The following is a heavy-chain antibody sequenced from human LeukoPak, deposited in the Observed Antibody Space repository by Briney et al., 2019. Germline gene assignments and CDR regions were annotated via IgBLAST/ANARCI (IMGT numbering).Heavy chain of an antibody. CDR3: ARGPTGSYYNSYFDY. CDR2: IYYSGST. CDR1: GGSISSGDYY. Sequence: SETLSLTCTVSGGSISSGDYYWSWIRQPPGKGLEWIGYIYYSGSTYYNPSLKSRVTISVDTSKNQFSLKLSSVTAADTAVYYCARGPTGSYYNSYFDYWGQGTLVTVSS. V-gene: IGHV4-30-4*01. J-gene: IGHJ4*02. D-gene: IGHD3-10*01.